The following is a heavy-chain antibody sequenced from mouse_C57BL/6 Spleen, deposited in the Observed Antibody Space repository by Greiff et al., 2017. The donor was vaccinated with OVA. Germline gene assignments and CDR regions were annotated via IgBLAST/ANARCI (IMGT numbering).Heavy chain of an antibody. CDR1: GYTFTDYY. CDR2: INPYNGGT. D-gene: IGHD2-5*01. V-gene: IGHV1-19*01. Sequence: VQLQQSGPVLVKPGASVKMSCKASGYTFTDYYMNWVTQSHGKSLEWIGVINPYNGGTSYNQKFKGKATLTVDKSSSTAYMELNSLTSEDSAVYYCAREGYYSNPNYYAMDYWGQGTSVTVSS. CDR3: AREGYYSNPNYYAMDY. J-gene: IGHJ4*01.